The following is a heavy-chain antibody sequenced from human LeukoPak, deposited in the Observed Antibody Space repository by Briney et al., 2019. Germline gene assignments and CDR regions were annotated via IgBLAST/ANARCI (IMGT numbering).Heavy chain of an antibody. J-gene: IGHJ4*02. V-gene: IGHV3-48*04. CDR1: GFTFSDYS. D-gene: IGHD6-19*01. CDR2: ISFSVNTK. CDR3: ARGAYSSGWAYFDH. Sequence: GGSLRLSCAASGFTFSDYSMNWVRQAPGKGLEWVSYISFSVNTKYYGDSVKGRFTISRDNAKNSLYLHMDSLRAEDTAVYYCARGAYSSGWAYFDHWGQGTLVTVTS.